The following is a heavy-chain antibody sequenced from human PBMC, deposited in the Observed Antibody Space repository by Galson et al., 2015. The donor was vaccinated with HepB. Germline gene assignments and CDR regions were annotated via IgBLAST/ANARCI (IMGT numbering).Heavy chain of an antibody. CDR1: GGSFSGYY. V-gene: IGHV4-34*01. Sequence: SETLSLTCAVYGGSFSGYYWSWIRQPPGKGLEWIGEINHSGSTNYNPSLKSRVTISVDTSKNQFSLKLSSVTAADTAVYYWARGHGKTGLRYYYYYGMDVWGQGTTVTVSS. CDR3: ARGHGKTGLRYYYYYGMDV. CDR2: INHSGST. D-gene: IGHD4-23*01. J-gene: IGHJ6*02.